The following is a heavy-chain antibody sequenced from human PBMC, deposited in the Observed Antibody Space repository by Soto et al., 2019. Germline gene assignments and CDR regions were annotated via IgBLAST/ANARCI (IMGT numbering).Heavy chain of an antibody. D-gene: IGHD4-17*01. CDR3: ARDRGGSTVSCDY. J-gene: IGHJ4*02. CDR1: GGTFSSYA. Sequence: QVQLVQSGAEVKKPGSSVKVSCKASGGTFSSYAISWVRQAPGQGLEWMGGIIPIFGTANYAQKFQGSVTITADESTGTDYMELSSLKSEDTAVYYCARDRGGSTVSCDYWGQGTLVTVSS. CDR2: IIPIFGTA. V-gene: IGHV1-69*01.